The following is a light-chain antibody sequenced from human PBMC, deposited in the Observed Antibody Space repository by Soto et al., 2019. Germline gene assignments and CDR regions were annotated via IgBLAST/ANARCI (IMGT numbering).Light chain of an antibody. V-gene: IGLV6-57*02. CDR2: GDN. Sequence: NFMPTQPHSVSESPGKTVTISCTGSSGSVASNYVHWYQRRPGSAPTIVIYGDNQRPSGVPDRFSGSIDSSSNSASLTISRLKTEDEADYFCQSYDRSSLYVFGTGTKVTVL. J-gene: IGLJ1*01. CDR3: QSYDRSSLYV. CDR1: SGSVASNY.